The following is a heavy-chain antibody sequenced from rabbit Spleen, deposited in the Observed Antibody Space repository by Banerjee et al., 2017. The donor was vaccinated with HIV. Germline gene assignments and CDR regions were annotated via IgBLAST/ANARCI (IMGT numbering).Heavy chain of an antibody. V-gene: IGHV1S45*01. D-gene: IGHD4-1*01. CDR3: ARVSETSGWGEDL. CDR2: IYGGSGGST. CDR1: GFSFSSYYY. Sequence: QEQLVESGGGLVQPEGSLTLTCTASGFSFSSYYYMCWVRQAPGKGLESIACIYGGSGGSTWYASWAKGRFTISKTSSTTVTLQLTSLTAADMATYFCARVSETSGWGEDLWGPGTLVTVS. J-gene: IGHJ4*01.